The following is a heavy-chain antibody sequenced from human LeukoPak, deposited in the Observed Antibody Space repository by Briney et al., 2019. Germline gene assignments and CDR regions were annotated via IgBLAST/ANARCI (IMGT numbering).Heavy chain of an antibody. CDR2: IDPSDSYT. CDR3: ATGASKVTTDFANY. D-gene: IGHD4-17*01. V-gene: IGHV5-10-1*01. CDR1: GYSFTNYW. Sequence: GESLKISCKGSGYSFTNYWISWVRQMPGKGREWMGRIDPSDSYTKYSPSFEGHVTISVDKSISTAFLQWNSLKASDSAMYYCATGASKVTTDFANYWGQGTQVAVSS. J-gene: IGHJ4*02.